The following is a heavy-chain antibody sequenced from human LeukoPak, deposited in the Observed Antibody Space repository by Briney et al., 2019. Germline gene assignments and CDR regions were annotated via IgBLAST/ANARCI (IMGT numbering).Heavy chain of an antibody. CDR2: ISSSSSTI. Sequence: GGSPRLSCAASGFSFSSYSMNWVRQAPGKGLEWVSYISSSSSTIYYADSVKGRFTISRDNAKNSLYLQMNSLRAEDTAVYYCARDLTGRGGDFWSGYYTGHYFDYWGQGTLVTVSS. CDR1: GFSFSSYS. J-gene: IGHJ4*02. CDR3: ARDLTGRGGDFWSGYYTGHYFDY. V-gene: IGHV3-48*01. D-gene: IGHD3-3*01.